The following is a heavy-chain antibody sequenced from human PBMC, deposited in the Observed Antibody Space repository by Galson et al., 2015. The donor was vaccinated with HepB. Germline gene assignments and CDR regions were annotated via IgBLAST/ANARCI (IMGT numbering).Heavy chain of an antibody. V-gene: IGHV3-7*01. Sequence: SLRLSCAASGFTFSTYWMSWVRQAPGKGLEWVANIKQDGSEKYYVDSVKGRFTISRDNAKNSLYLQVNSLRAEDTAVYYCAAHDSSGYYYYYYYMDVWGKGTTVTVSS. J-gene: IGHJ6*03. CDR1: GFTFSTYW. CDR3: AAHDSSGYYYYYYYMDV. D-gene: IGHD3-22*01. CDR2: IKQDGSEK.